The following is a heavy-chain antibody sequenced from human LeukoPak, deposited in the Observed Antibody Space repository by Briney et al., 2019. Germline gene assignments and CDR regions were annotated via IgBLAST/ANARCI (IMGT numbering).Heavy chain of an antibody. CDR3: VRGASRSFDL. J-gene: IGHJ4*02. V-gene: IGHV1-8*03. Sequence: ASVKVSCKASGYTFTSHDINWVRQATGQGLEWMGWMNPNSGNTGYTQNFQGRVTFTKNTSIRTAYMELSSLRSQDTAVYYCVRGASRSFDLWGPGTLVTVSS. CDR1: GYTFTSHD. CDR2: MNPNSGNT.